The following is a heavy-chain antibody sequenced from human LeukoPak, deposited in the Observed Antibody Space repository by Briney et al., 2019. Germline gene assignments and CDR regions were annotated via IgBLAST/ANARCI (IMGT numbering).Heavy chain of an antibody. CDR3: AKDGKIWFGEFWCY. V-gene: IGHV3-23*01. CDR2: ISGSGGST. D-gene: IGHD3-10*01. CDR1: GFTFSSYA. Sequence: PGGSLRLSCAASGFTFSSYAMSWVRQAPGKGLEWVSAISGSGGSTYYADSVKGRFTISRDNSKNTLYLQMNSLRAEDTAVYYCAKDGKIWFGEFWCYWGQGTLVTVSS. J-gene: IGHJ4*02.